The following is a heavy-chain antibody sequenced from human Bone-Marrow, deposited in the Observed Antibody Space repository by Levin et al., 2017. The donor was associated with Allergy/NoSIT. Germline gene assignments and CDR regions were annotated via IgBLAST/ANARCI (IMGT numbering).Heavy chain of an antibody. CDR2: IWYDGSNK. J-gene: IGHJ4*02. D-gene: IGHD4-17*01. CDR3: ASRNDYGDYGY. V-gene: IGHV3-33*01. Sequence: PGGSLRLSCAASGFTFSSYGMHWVRQAPGKGLEWVAVIWYDGSNKYYADSVKGRFTISRDNSKNTLYLQMNSLRAEDTAVYYCASRNDYGDYGYWGQGTLVTVSS. CDR1: GFTFSSYG.